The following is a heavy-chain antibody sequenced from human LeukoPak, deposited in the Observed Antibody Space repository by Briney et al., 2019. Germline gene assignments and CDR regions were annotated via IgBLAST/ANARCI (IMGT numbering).Heavy chain of an antibody. CDR2: IIPMFGTT. CDR3: ARDLADIVVDPPAMPYYFDY. Sequence: SVKVSCKASGGTFSSYAISWVRQAPGQGLEYMGGIIPMFGTTNYARRFQGRLTITADESTSTTYMELSSLRSEDTAVYYCARDLADIVVDPPAMPYYFDYWGQGTVVTVSS. J-gene: IGHJ4*02. V-gene: IGHV1-69*01. CDR1: GGTFSSYA. D-gene: IGHD2-2*01.